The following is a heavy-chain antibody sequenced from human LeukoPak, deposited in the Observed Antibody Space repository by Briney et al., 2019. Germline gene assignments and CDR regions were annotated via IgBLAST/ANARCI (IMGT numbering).Heavy chain of an antibody. Sequence: PGGSLRLSCATSGFTFSSYWMHWVRQAPGKGLVWVSRINSDGSSTSYADSVKGRFTISRDNAKTSLYLQMNSLRAGDTALYYCARAGFGGNFAFDIWGQGTMVTVSS. D-gene: IGHD4-23*01. V-gene: IGHV3-74*01. CDR1: GFTFSSYW. J-gene: IGHJ3*02. CDR2: INSDGSST. CDR3: ARAGFGGNFAFDI.